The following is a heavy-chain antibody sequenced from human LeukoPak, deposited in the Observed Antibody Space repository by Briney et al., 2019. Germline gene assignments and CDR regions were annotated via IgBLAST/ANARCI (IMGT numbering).Heavy chain of an antibody. J-gene: IGHJ5*02. CDR1: GCSISSYY. CDR3: AVAAAADPYNWFDP. Sequence: SETLSLTCTVSGCSISSYYWSWIWQPPGKGLEWIGYIYYSGSTNYNPSLKSRVTISVDTSKNQFSLKLSSVTAADTAVYYCAVAAAADPYNWFDPWGQGTLVTVSS. CDR2: IYYSGST. V-gene: IGHV4-59*01. D-gene: IGHD6-13*01.